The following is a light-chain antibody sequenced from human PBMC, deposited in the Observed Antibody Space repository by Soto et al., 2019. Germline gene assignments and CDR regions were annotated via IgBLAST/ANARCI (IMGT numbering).Light chain of an antibody. CDR3: TSYAGGNNV. Sequence: QSALPQPPSASGSPGQSVTISCTGTSSDVGGYNYVSWYQQHPGKVPKLMVYEVNKRPSGVPDRVSGSKSGNTASLTVSGLQAEDEADYYCTSYAGGNNVFGTGTKLTVL. J-gene: IGLJ1*01. CDR2: EVN. V-gene: IGLV2-8*01. CDR1: SSDVGGYNY.